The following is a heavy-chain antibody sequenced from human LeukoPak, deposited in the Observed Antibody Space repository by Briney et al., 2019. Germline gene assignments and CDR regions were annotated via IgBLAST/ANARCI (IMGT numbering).Heavy chain of an antibody. D-gene: IGHD3-10*01. J-gene: IGHJ5*02. CDR2: MNPNSGNT. CDR1: GYTFTSYD. CDR3: ARWGHYYGSGSYQNWFDP. V-gene: IGHV1-8*01. Sequence: GASVKVSCKASGYTFTSYDINWVQQATGQGLEWMGWMNPNSGNTGYAQKFQGRVTMTRNTSISTAYMELSSLRSEDTAVYYCARWGHYYGSGSYQNWFDPWGQGTLVTVSS.